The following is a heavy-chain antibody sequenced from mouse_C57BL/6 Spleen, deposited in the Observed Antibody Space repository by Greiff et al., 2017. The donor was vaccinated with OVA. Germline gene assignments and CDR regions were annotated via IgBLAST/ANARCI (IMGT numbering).Heavy chain of an antibody. CDR1: GYTFTSYD. CDR2: IYPRDGST. CDR3: ARSWGLSLRCFDV. V-gene: IGHV1-85*01. D-gene: IGHD2-3*01. J-gene: IGHJ1*03. Sequence: QVQLQQSGPELVKPGASVKLSCKASGYTFTSYDINWVKQRPGQGLAWIGWIYPRDGSTKYNEKFKGKATLTVDTSSSTAYMELHSLTSDDSAVYFCARSWGLSLRCFDVWGTGTTVTVSS.